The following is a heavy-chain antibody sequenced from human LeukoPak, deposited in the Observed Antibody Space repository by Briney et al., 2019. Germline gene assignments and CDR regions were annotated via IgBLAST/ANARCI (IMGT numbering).Heavy chain of an antibody. D-gene: IGHD6-19*01. Sequence: EASVKVSCKASGYTFTGYYMHWVRQAPGQGLEWMGWINPNSGGTNYAQKFQGRVTMTRDTSISTAYMELSRLRSDDTAVYYCARDIRRGYSSGFGYWGQGTLVTVSS. V-gene: IGHV1-2*02. CDR1: GYTFTGYY. CDR3: ARDIRRGYSSGFGY. CDR2: INPNSGGT. J-gene: IGHJ4*02.